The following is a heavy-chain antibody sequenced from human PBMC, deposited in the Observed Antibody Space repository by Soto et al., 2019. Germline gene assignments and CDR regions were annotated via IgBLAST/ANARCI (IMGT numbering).Heavy chain of an antibody. D-gene: IGHD3-10*01. CDR3: AREGGYGSGSYYRNDAFDI. CDR1: GGTFSSYA. CDR2: IIPIFGTA. Sequence: SVKVSCKXSGGTFSSYAISWVRQAPGQGLEWMGGIIPIFGTANYAQKFQGRVTITADESTSTAYMELSSLRSEDTAVYYCAREGGYGSGSYYRNDAFDIWGQGTMVTVSS. J-gene: IGHJ3*02. V-gene: IGHV1-69*13.